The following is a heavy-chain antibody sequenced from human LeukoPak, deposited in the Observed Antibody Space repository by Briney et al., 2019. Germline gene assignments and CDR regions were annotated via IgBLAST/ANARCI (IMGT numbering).Heavy chain of an antibody. D-gene: IGHD5-12*01. J-gene: IGHJ4*02. V-gene: IGHV1-8*01. CDR3: ARVQRRVDIVATASLDY. CDR1: GYTFTSYD. CDR2: MDPNSGNT. Sequence: ASVKVSCRASGYTFTSYDINWVRQATGQGLEWMGWMDPNSGNTGYAQKFQGRVTMTRNTSISTAYMELSSLRSEDTAVYYCARVQRRVDIVATASLDYWGQGTLVTVSS.